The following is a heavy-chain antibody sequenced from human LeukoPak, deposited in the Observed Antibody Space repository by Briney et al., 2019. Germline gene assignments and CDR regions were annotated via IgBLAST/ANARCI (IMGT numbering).Heavy chain of an antibody. V-gene: IGHV3-7*01. CDR2: IKQDGSEK. D-gene: IGHD2-21*02. J-gene: IGHJ4*02. Sequence: GGSLRLSCAASGFTFSSYAMSWVRQAPGKGLEWVANIKQDGSEKYYVDSVKGRFTISRDNAKNSLYLQMDSLGAEDTAVYYCAREVVTATADQFDYWGQGTLVTVSS. CDR1: GFTFSSYA. CDR3: AREVVTATADQFDY.